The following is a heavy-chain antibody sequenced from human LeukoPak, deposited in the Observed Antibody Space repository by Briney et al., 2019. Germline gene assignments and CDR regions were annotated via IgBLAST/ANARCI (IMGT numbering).Heavy chain of an antibody. CDR2: MNPNSGNT. J-gene: IGHJ4*02. CDR1: GYTFTSYD. V-gene: IGHV1-8*03. Sequence: ASVKVSCKASGYTFTSYDINWVRQATGQGLEWMGWMNPNSGNTGYAQKFQGRVTITRNTSISTAYMELSSLRSEDTAVYYCARGRSTRFLEWLPRGYYFDYWGQGTLVTVSS. CDR3: ARGRSTRFLEWLPRGYYFDY. D-gene: IGHD3-3*01.